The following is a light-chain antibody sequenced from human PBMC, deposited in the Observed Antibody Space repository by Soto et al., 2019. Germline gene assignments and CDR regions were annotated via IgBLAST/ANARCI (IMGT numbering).Light chain of an antibody. J-gene: IGKJ1*01. CDR1: QSISSY. V-gene: IGKV1-39*01. CDR2: AAS. Sequence: DIQMTQSPSSLSAFVGDRVTITCRASQSISSYLNWYQQKPGKAPNLLISAASTLEGGVPSRFSGSGSGTDFTLTISRLQPEDFATYYCQQSYTTPLTFGQGTKVEI. CDR3: QQSYTTPLT.